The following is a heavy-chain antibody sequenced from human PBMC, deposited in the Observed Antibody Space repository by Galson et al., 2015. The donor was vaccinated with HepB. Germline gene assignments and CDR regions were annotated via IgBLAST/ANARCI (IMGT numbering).Heavy chain of an antibody. CDR2: IYSGGST. V-gene: IGHV3-53*04. J-gene: IGHJ6*02. CDR1: GFTVSSNY. Sequence: SLRLSCAASGFTVSSNYMSWVRQAPGKGLEWVSVIYSGGSTYYADSVKGRFTISRHNSKNTLYLQMNSLRAEDTAVYYCARDRALVAATFPYYYGMDVWGQGTTVTVSS. D-gene: IGHD2-15*01. CDR3: ARDRALVAATFPYYYGMDV.